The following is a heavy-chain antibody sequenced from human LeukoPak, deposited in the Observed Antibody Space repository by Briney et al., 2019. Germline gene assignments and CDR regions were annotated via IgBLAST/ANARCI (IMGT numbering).Heavy chain of an antibody. Sequence: KLGESLKISCKGSGYSFTSYWIGWVRQMPGKGLEWMGIIYPGDSDTKYSPSFQGQVTISADKSISTAYLQWSSLKASDTAMYHCARRSSSRDRYDNWGQGTLDTVSS. CDR2: IYPGDSDT. J-gene: IGHJ4*02. D-gene: IGHD6-13*01. CDR1: GYSFTSYW. V-gene: IGHV5-51*01. CDR3: ARRSSSRDRYDN.